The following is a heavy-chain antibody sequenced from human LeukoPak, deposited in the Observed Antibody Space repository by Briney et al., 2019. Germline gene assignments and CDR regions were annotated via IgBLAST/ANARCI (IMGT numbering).Heavy chain of an antibody. Sequence: ASVKVSCKASGYTFTSYGISWVRQAPGQGLEWMGWISAYNGNTNYAQKLQGRVTMTTDTSTSTAYMELRSLRSDDTAVYCCARSEEYYYDSSGSLFDYWGQGTLVTVSS. CDR2: ISAYNGNT. CDR1: GYTFTSYG. V-gene: IGHV1-18*01. CDR3: ARSEEYYYDSSGSLFDY. D-gene: IGHD3-22*01. J-gene: IGHJ4*02.